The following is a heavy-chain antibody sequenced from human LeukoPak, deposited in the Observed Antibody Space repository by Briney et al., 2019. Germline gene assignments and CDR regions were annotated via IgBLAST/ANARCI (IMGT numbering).Heavy chain of an antibody. Sequence: GRSLRLSCAASGFTFSSYAMHWVRQAPGKGLEWVAVISYDGSNKYYADSVKGRFTISRDNSKNTLYLQMNSLRAEDSAVYYCAREFNPFDYYDSSGAPTYWGQGTLVTVCS. J-gene: IGHJ4*02. CDR2: ISYDGSNK. CDR1: GFTFSSYA. CDR3: AREFNPFDYYDSSGAPTY. D-gene: IGHD3-22*01. V-gene: IGHV3-30-3*01.